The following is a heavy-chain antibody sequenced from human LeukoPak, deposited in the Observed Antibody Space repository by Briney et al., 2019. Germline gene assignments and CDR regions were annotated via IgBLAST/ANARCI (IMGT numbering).Heavy chain of an antibody. CDR1: GFTFSSYS. CDR3: AKAPGPYYDSSGYPRGYFDL. D-gene: IGHD3-22*01. J-gene: IGHJ2*01. Sequence: PGGSLRLSCAASGFTFSSYSMNWVRQAPGKGLEWVSSISSSSSYIYYADSVKGRFTISRDNAKNSLYLQMNSLRAEDTALYYCAKAPGPYYDSSGYPRGYFDLWGRGTLVTVSS. CDR2: ISSSSSYI. V-gene: IGHV3-21*04.